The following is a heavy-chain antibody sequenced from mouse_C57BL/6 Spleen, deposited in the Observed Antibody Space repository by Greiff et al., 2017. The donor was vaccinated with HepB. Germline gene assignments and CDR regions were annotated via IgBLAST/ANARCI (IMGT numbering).Heavy chain of an antibody. V-gene: IGHV1-52*01. Sequence: QVQLQQPGAELVRPGSSVKLSCKASGYTFTSYWMHWVKQRPIQGLEWIGNIDPSDSEAHYNQKFKDKATLTVDKSSSTAYMQLSSLTSEDSAVYYCARSSLYYYGSSYGWYFDVWGTGTTVTVSS. J-gene: IGHJ1*03. D-gene: IGHD1-1*01. CDR3: ARSSLYYYGSSYGWYFDV. CDR1: GYTFTSYW. CDR2: IDPSDSEA.